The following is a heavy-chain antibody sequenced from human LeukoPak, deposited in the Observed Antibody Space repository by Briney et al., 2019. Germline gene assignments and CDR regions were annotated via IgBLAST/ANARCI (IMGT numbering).Heavy chain of an antibody. CDR3: PGGGQYYYDSSGYYQEY. CDR2: INHSGST. Sequence: SETLSLTCAVYGGSFSGYYWSWIRQPPGKGLEWIGEINHSGSTNYNPSLKSRVTISVDTSKNQFPLKLSSVTAADTAGYYFPGGGQYYYDSSGYYQEYWGERKLVTVSS. J-gene: IGHJ4*02. CDR1: GGSFSGYY. V-gene: IGHV4-34*01. D-gene: IGHD3-22*01.